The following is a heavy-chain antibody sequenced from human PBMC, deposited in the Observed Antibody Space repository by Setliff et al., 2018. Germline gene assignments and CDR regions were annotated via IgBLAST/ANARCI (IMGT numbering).Heavy chain of an antibody. Sequence: NPSETLSLTCTVSGGSISSSSYYWGWIRQPPGKGLGWIGSIYYSGSTYYNPSLKSRVTISVDTSKNQFSLKLSSVTAADTAVYYCARRATYYNFWSGYYDYWGQGTLVTVS. CDR2: IYYSGST. J-gene: IGHJ4*02. D-gene: IGHD3-3*01. CDR3: ARRATYYNFWSGYYDY. V-gene: IGHV4-39*07. CDR1: GGSISSSSYY.